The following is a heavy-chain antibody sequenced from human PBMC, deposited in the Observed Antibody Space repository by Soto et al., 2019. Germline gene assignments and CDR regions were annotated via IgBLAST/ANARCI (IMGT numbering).Heavy chain of an antibody. V-gene: IGHV1-69*12. CDR2: IIPIFGTA. CDR3: ARDGGYCISTSCYEEGYFDL. D-gene: IGHD2-2*01. Sequence: QVQLVQSGAEVKKPGSSVKVSCKASGGTFSSYAISWVRQAPGQGLEWMGGIIPIFGTANYAQKFQGRVTITADDSTSTAYMELSSLRSDDTAVYYCARDGGYCISTSCYEEGYFDLWGRGTLVTVSS. J-gene: IGHJ2*01. CDR1: GGTFSSYA.